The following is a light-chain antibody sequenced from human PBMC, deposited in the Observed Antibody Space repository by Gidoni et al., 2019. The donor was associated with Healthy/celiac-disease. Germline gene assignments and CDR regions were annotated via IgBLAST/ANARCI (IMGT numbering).Light chain of an antibody. CDR3: QQRSNWPLMCS. V-gene: IGKV3-11*01. Sequence: DIVFTQSSATLSLSPGERATLSCRARKSVSSYLDWYQQKPGPAPRLLIYDASNRATGIPARFSGSGSGTDFTLTISSLEPEDFAVYYCQQRSNWPLMCSFXQXTKLXIK. CDR1: KSVSSY. CDR2: DAS. J-gene: IGKJ2*04.